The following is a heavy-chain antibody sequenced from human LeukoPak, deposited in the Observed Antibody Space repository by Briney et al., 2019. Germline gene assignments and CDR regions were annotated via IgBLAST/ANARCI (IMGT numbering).Heavy chain of an antibody. CDR3: ARGNVVVTAPLAY. V-gene: IGHV1-2*02. J-gene: IGHJ4*02. Sequence: ASVKVSCKASGYTFTGYYMHWVRQAPGQGLEWMGWINPNSGGTNYAQKFQGRVTMTRDTSISTAYMELSRLRSDDTAVYFCARGNVVVTAPLAYWGQGTLVTVSS. D-gene: IGHD2-21*02. CDR1: GYTFTGYY. CDR2: INPNSGGT.